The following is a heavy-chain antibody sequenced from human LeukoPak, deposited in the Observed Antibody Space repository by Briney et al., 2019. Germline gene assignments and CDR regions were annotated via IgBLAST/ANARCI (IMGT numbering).Heavy chain of an antibody. V-gene: IGHV3-48*03. CDR3: AGSAYYRDFDY. CDR2: ISSSGSTI. Sequence: PGGSLRLSCAASGFTFSSYEMNWVRQAPGKGLEWVSYISSSGSTIYYADSVKGRFTISRDNAKNSLYLQMNSLRAEDTAVYYCAGSAYYRDFDYWGQGTLVTVSS. CDR1: GFTFSSYE. J-gene: IGHJ4*02. D-gene: IGHD3-22*01.